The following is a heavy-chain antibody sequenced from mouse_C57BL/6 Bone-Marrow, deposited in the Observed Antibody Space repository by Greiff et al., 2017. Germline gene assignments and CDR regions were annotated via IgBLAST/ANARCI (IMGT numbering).Heavy chain of an antibody. Sequence: EVMLVESGGGLVQPGGSLSLSCAASGFTFTDYYMSWVRQPPGKALEWLGFIRNKANGYTTEYSASVKGRFTISRDNSQSILYLQMNALRAEDSATYYCARVPIYGGFAYWGRGPLVTISA. CDR2: IRNKANGYTT. J-gene: IGHJ3*01. CDR1: GFTFTDYY. V-gene: IGHV7-3*01. D-gene: IGHD1-1*02. CDR3: ARVPIYGGFAY.